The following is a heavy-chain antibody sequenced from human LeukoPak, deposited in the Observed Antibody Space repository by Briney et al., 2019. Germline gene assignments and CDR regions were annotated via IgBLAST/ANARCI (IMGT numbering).Heavy chain of an antibody. V-gene: IGHV4-39*07. CDR2: IYYTGSS. CDR1: GGPIRSSDDY. Sequence: TSETLSLTCSVSGGPIRSSDDYWGFVRQTPGKGLEWMGSIYYTGSSHYNPSLKSRATISVDTSKNQFSLKLTSVTAADTAVYYCTRAASSGPLFTYHMDVWGKGTTVTVSS. D-gene: IGHD3-22*01. J-gene: IGHJ6*03. CDR3: TRAASSGPLFTYHMDV.